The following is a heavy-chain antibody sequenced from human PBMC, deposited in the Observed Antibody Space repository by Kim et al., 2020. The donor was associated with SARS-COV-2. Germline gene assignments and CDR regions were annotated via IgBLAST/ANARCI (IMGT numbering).Heavy chain of an antibody. CDR2: IKQDGSEK. V-gene: IGHV3-7*03. CDR1: GFTFSSYW. D-gene: IGHD6-13*01. Sequence: GGSLRLSCAASGFTFSSYWMSWVRQAPGKGLEWVANIKQDGSEKYYVDSVKGRFTISRDNAKNSLYLQMNSLRAEDTAVYYCARDNFGVVAAAGTFDYWGQGTLVTVSS. CDR3: ARDNFGVVAAAGTFDY. J-gene: IGHJ4*02.